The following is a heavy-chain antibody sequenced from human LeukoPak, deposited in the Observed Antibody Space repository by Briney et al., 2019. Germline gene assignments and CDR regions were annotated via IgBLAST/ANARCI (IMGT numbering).Heavy chain of an antibody. D-gene: IGHD6-19*01. V-gene: IGHV4-34*01. Sequence: SETLSLTCTVSGGSISSYYWSWIRQPPGKGLEWIGEINHSGSTNYNPSLKSRVTISVDTSKNQFSLKLSSVTAADTAVYYCARGPRYSSGWYGSSFDYWGQGALVTVSS. CDR1: GGSISSYY. J-gene: IGHJ4*02. CDR2: INHSGST. CDR3: ARGPRYSSGWYGSSFDY.